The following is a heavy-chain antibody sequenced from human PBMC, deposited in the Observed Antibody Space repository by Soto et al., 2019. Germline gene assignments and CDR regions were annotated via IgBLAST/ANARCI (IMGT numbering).Heavy chain of an antibody. CDR1: GGSISSGDYY. V-gene: IGHV4-30-4*08. CDR2: IYYSGST. CDR3: AREYYYDSSGCTFDF. Sequence: SETLSLTCTVSGGSISSGDYYWSWIRQPPGKGLEWIGYIYYSGSTYYNPSLKSRVTISVDTSKNQFSLKLSSVTAADTAVYYCAREYYYDSSGCTFDFWGQGTLVTVSS. J-gene: IGHJ4*02. D-gene: IGHD3-22*01.